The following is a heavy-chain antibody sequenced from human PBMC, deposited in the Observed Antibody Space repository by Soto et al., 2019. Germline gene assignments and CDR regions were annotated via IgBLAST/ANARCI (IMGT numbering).Heavy chain of an antibody. V-gene: IGHV1-69*13. Sequence: SVKVSCKASGGPFSSSAISWVRQALGQGLEWMGGIIPIFGTANYAQKFQGRVTITADESTSTAYMELSSLRSEDTAVYYCARDRKYSSHDAFDIWGQGTMVTVSS. J-gene: IGHJ3*02. CDR1: GGPFSSSA. CDR3: ARDRKYSSHDAFDI. CDR2: IIPIFGTA. D-gene: IGHD6-6*01.